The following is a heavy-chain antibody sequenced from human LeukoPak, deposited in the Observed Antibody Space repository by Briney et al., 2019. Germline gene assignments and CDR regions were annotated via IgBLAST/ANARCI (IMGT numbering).Heavy chain of an antibody. CDR3: ARGGVYARHRGYFDL. D-gene: IGHD2-8*01. Sequence: ASVKVSCKVSGSTLAESYIHWPRQAPGKGLEWMGGFDPEDGETIYAQKFQGRLTITADESTSTVYMELSSLRSEDTAVYYCARGGVYARHRGYFDLWGRATLVTVSS. J-gene: IGHJ2*01. CDR2: FDPEDGET. V-gene: IGHV1-24*01. CDR1: GSTLAESY.